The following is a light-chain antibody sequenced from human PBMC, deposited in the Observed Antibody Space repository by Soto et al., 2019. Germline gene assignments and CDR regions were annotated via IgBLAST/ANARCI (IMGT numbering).Light chain of an antibody. CDR3: QRHGAT. CDR1: QSVSSSD. Sequence: EIVLTQSPGTLSLSPGERATLSCRASQSVSSSDLAWYQQKPGQAPRLLIYGASSRATGMPDRFSGSGSGTDFTLTISGLEPEDSAAYYCQRHGATFGQGTKVEIK. V-gene: IGKV3-20*01. CDR2: GAS. J-gene: IGKJ1*01.